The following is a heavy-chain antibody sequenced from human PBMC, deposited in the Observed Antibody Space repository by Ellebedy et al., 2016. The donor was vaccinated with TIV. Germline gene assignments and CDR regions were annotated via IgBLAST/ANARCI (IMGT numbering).Heavy chain of an antibody. Sequence: GGSLRLSCAASGFTFSSYGMHWVRQAPGKGLEWVAVIWYDGSNKYYADSVKGRFTISRDNSKNTLYLQMSSLRAEDTAVYYCARGATGSSGWHRRPFDYWGQGTLVTVSS. J-gene: IGHJ4*02. CDR3: ARGATGSSGWHRRPFDY. V-gene: IGHV3-33*08. CDR1: GFTFSSYG. CDR2: IWYDGSNK. D-gene: IGHD6-19*01.